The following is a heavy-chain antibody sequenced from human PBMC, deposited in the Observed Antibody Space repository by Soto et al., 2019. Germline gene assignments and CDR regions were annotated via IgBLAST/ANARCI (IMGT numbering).Heavy chain of an antibody. CDR3: SGSGYDDAFDI. J-gene: IGHJ3*02. D-gene: IGHD5-12*01. CDR2: ISWDGGST. V-gene: IGHV3-43*01. CDR1: GFTFDDYT. Sequence: GSLRLSCAASGFTFDDYTMHWVRQAPGKGLEWVSLISWDGGSTYYADSVKGRFTISRDNSKNSLYLQMNSLRTEDTALYYCSGSGYDDAFDIWGQGTMVTVSS.